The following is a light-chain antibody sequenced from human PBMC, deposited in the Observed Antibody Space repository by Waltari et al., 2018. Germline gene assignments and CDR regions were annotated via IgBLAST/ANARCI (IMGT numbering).Light chain of an antibody. V-gene: IGLV3-21*02. CDR2: DDD. CDR3: QVWDSHTVV. Sequence: SYVLTQLSSMSVTPGQTARIVCGGRHIGTKAGHWYSRKAGQAPLLVLHDDDTRPSGIPDRFSGTNSGDTATLTISGVEAEDEADYFCQVWDSHTVVFGGGTNLTVL. J-gene: IGLJ2*01. CDR1: HIGTKA.